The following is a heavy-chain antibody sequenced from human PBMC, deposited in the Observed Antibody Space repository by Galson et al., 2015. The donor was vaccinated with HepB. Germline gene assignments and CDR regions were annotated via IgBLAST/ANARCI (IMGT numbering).Heavy chain of an antibody. J-gene: IGHJ4*02. CDR2: NRKKGNSDTT. V-gene: IGHV3-72*01. CDR1: GFTFSDYY. D-gene: IGHD6-19*01. CDR3: AKDAAPGSGSRYFDD. Sequence: LSCAASGFTFSDYYMDWVRQAPGRGLEWVGRNRKKGNSDTTECAASVKGRFTVSRDDSKNTLYLQMNGLTADDTAVYFCAKDAAPGSGSRYFDDWGQGTLVTVSS.